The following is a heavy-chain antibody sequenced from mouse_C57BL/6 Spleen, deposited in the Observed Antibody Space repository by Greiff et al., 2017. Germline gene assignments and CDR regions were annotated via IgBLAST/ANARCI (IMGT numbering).Heavy chain of an antibody. CDR2: IWSGGST. CDR3: ANRDYDWFAY. Sequence: VKVVESGPGLVQPSQSLSITCTVPGFSLTSYGVHWVRQPPGKGMEWLGGIWSGGSTDYKAAFISRLCISKDNSKSQVFFKMNSLQADDTAVYYCANRDYDWFAYWNQGTLVTVSA. V-gene: IGHV2-4*01. D-gene: IGHD2-4*01. CDR1: GFSLTSYG. J-gene: IGHJ3*01.